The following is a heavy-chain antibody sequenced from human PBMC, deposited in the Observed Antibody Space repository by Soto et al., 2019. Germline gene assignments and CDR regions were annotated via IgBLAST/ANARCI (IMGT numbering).Heavy chain of an antibody. CDR3: AKDKGIVAQKYYFDY. V-gene: IGHV3-30*18. Sequence: GGSLRLSCAASGFTFSSYGMHWVRQAPGKGLEWVAIISDDGSNKYYADSVKGRFTISRDNSKNTLYLQMNSLRAEDTALYYCAKDKGIVAQKYYFDYWGQGTLVTVSS. CDR1: GFTFSSYG. D-gene: IGHD6-13*01. J-gene: IGHJ4*02. CDR2: ISDDGSNK.